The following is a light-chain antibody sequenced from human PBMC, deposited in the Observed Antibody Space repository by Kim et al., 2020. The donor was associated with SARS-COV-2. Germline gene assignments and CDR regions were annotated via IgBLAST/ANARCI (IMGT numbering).Light chain of an antibody. CDR1: QSVSSY. CDR2: DAS. Sequence: EIVLTQSPATLSLSPGERATLSCRASQSVSSYLAWYQQKPGQAPRLLIYDASNRATGIPARFSGSGSGTDFTLTISSLEPEDFAVYYSKQSSKWHTFGRRTKVDIK. CDR3: KQSSKWHT. J-gene: IGKJ4*01. V-gene: IGKV3-11*01.